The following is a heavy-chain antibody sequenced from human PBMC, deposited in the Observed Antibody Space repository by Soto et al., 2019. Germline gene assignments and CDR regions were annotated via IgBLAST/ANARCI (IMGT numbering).Heavy chain of an antibody. J-gene: IGHJ3*02. CDR3: VRGGYMHACDI. Sequence: EVQLVESGGGLVQPGGSLRLSCAASGFTFSSYWMYWVRQAPGKGLEWVSHMNNDGSYTIYAESVKGRFTFSRDNAKNTLYLQMNSLRAEDTAVYYCVRGGYMHACDIRGHGTMVTVSS. V-gene: IGHV3-74*01. CDR1: GFTFSSYW. CDR2: MNNDGSYT. D-gene: IGHD6-13*01.